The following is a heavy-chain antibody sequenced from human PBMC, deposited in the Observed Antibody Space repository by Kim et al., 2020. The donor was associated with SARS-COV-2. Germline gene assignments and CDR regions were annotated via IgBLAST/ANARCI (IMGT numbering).Heavy chain of an antibody. CDR3: AKVIGEDGVYFDY. D-gene: IGHD2-15*01. V-gene: IGHV3-9*01. CDR1: GFTFDDYA. Sequence: GGSLRLSCAASGFTFDDYAMHWVRQAPGKGLEWVSGISRNSGSIGYADSVKGRFTISRDNAKNSLYLQMNSLRAEDTALYYCAKVIGEDGVYFDYWGQG. J-gene: IGHJ4*02. CDR2: ISRNSGSI.